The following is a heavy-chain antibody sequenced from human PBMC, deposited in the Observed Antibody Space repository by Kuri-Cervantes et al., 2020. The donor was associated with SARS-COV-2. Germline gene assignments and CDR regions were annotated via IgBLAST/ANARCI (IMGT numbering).Heavy chain of an antibody. V-gene: IGHV3-23*01. Sequence: LTCAASGFTFSSYAMSWVRQAPGKGLEWVSAISGSGGSTYYADSVKGRFTISRDNSKNTLYLQVNSLRAEDTAVYYCAKDLGRPNWFDPWGQGTLVTVSS. CDR2: ISGSGGST. CDR1: GFTFSSYA. J-gene: IGHJ5*02. CDR3: AKDLGRPNWFDP.